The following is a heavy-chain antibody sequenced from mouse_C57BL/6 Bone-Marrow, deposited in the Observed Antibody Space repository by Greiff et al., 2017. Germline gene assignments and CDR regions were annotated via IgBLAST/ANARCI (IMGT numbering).Heavy chain of an antibody. CDR3: ARARYGTTVVDPYYLDY. J-gene: IGHJ2*01. V-gene: IGHV5-4*01. CDR2: ISDGGSYT. CDR1: GFTFSSYA. Sequence: EVQGVESGGGLVKPGGSLKLSCAASGFTFSSYAMSWVRQTPEKRLEWVATISDGGSYTYYPDNVKGRFTISRDNAKNNLYLQMSHLKSEDTAMYYCARARYGTTVVDPYYLDYWGQGTTLTVSS. D-gene: IGHD1-1*01.